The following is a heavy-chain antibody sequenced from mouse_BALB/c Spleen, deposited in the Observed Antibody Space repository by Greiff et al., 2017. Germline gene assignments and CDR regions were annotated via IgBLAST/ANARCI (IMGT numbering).Heavy chain of an antibody. CDR3: ARGPGYDGGFAY. D-gene: IGHD2-2*01. J-gene: IGHJ3*01. V-gene: IGHV3-6*02. CDR2: ISYDGSN. CDR1: GYSITSGYY. Sequence: EVKLLESGPGLVKPSQSLSLTCSVTGYSITSGYYWNWIRQFPGNKLEWMGYISYDGSNNYNPSLKNRISITRDTSKNQFFLKLNSVTTEDTATYYCARGPGYDGGFAYWGQGTLVTVSA.